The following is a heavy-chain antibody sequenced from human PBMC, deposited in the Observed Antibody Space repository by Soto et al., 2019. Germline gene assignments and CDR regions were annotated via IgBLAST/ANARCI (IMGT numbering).Heavy chain of an antibody. J-gene: IGHJ4*02. Sequence: ASVKVSCKASGYTFSTYGIHWVRQAPGQRLEWMGWFNTGNGNTKYSQKFQGRVTITRDTSASTAYMELSSLRSEDTAVYYCARSPSLFIDYWGQGTLVTVSS. CDR3: ARSPSLFIDY. CDR2: FNTGNGNT. D-gene: IGHD2-2*01. V-gene: IGHV1-3*04. CDR1: GYTFSTYG.